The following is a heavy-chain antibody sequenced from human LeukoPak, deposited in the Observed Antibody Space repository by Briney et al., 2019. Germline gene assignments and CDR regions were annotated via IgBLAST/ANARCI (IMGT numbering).Heavy chain of an antibody. Sequence: AGGSLRLSCAASGFTFNNYAMTWVRQAPGKGLEWVSAISISGGSTHYADSVKGRFTISRDNSKNTLYLQMNSLRAEDTAVYYCAKDQDSSGSEPFDYWGQGTLVTVSS. V-gene: IGHV3-23*01. CDR1: GFTFNNYA. D-gene: IGHD6-19*01. CDR3: AKDQDSSGSEPFDY. CDR2: ISISGGST. J-gene: IGHJ4*02.